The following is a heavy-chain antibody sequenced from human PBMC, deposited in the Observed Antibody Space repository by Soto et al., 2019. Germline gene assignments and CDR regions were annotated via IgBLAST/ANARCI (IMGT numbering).Heavy chain of an antibody. Sequence: QLLESGGGLVQPGGSLRLSCAASGFNFAKYAMNWVRPVPGHGLEWVSAISCGGSTTYYADSVKGRFTISRDNSRKTVHLPIDSLRAEDTAIYDCAKELEIVLMVHAAAYSWGQGIPVTVSS. CDR1: GFNFAKYA. V-gene: IGHV3-23*01. CDR3: AKELEIVLMVHAAAYS. CDR2: ISCGGSTT. J-gene: IGHJ4*02. D-gene: IGHD2-8*01.